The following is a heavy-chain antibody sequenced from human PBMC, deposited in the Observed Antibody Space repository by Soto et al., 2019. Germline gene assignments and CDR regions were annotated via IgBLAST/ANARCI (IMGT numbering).Heavy chain of an antibody. Sequence: GGSLRLSCAASGFTFSSYSMNWVRQAPGKGLEWVSYISYTSSTIYYTDSVQARFTISRDNAKNSLFLQMNSLRDEDTAVYYCARDNGLAGSFDPWGQGTLVTVSS. CDR3: ARDNGLAGSFDP. CDR1: GFTFSSYS. CDR2: ISYTSSTI. J-gene: IGHJ5*02. V-gene: IGHV3-48*02. D-gene: IGHD2-21*01.